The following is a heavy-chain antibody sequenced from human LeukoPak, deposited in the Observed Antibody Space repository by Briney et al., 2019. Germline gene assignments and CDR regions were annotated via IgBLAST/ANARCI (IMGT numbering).Heavy chain of an antibody. CDR2: ISSSGSTI. V-gene: IGHV3-48*01. D-gene: IGHD2-15*01. CDR3: AKEGFYCSGGSCYSFYYYYMDV. J-gene: IGHJ6*03. CDR1: GFTFSSYS. Sequence: GGSLRLSCAASGFTFSSYSMNWVRLAPGKGLEWVSFISSSGSTIYYADSVKGRFTISRDNSKNTLYLQMNSLRAEDTAVHYCAKEGFYCSGGSCYSFYYYYMDVWGKGPTVTVSS.